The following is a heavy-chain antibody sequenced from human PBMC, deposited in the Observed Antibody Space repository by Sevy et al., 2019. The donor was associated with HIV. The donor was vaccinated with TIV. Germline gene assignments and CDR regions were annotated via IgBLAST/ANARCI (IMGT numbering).Heavy chain of an antibody. J-gene: IGHJ4*02. V-gene: IGHV1-24*01. Sequence: ASVKVSCKVSGYTLTELSMHWVRQAPGKGLEWMGGFDPEDGETIYAQKFQGRVTMTEDTSTDTCYMELSSLRSEDTAVYYCATDTGYYGSGSYLVLDYWGQGTLVTVSS. D-gene: IGHD3-10*01. CDR2: FDPEDGET. CDR1: GYTLTELS. CDR3: ATDTGYYGSGSYLVLDY.